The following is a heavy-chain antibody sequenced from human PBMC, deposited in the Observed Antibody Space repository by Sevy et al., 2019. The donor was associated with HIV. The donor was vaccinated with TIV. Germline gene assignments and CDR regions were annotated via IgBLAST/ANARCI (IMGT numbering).Heavy chain of an antibody. J-gene: IGHJ3*01. V-gene: IGHV3-13*01. D-gene: IGHD6-13*01. CDR3: ARACTAAGYKSGPIDAFDV. CDR1: GFTFSTYD. CDR2: IGTLLDT. Sequence: GGSLRLSCAASGFTFSTYDMHWVRQVAGEGLEWVSGIGTLLDTYYAASVKGRFIISRDHAKNSLFLQMNSLRAGDTAIYYCARACTAAGYKSGPIDAFDVWGQGKVVTVS.